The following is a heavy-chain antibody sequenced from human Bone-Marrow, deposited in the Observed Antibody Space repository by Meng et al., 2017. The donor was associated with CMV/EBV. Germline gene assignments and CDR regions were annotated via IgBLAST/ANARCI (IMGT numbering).Heavy chain of an antibody. V-gene: IGHV3-20*01. CDR2: INWNGGST. D-gene: IGHD3-10*01. J-gene: IGHJ5*02. Sequence: GGSLRLSCVASGFTFDDYGMSWVRQAPGKGLEWVSGINWNGGSTGYADSVKGRFTISRDNAKNSLYLQMNSLRAEDTALYHCARGITESLFDPWGQGTLVTVSS. CDR3: ARGITESLFDP. CDR1: GFTFDDYG.